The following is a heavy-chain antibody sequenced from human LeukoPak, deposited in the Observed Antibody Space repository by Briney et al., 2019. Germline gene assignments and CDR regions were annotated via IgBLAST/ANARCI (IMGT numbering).Heavy chain of an antibody. CDR2: IYYSGST. Sequence: SETLSLTCTVSGGSISSYYWSWIRQPPGKGLEWIGYIYYSGSTNYNPSPKSRVTISVDTSKNQFSLKLSSVTAADTAVYYCARHHTASGYSYDYWGQGTLVTVSS. CDR3: ARHHTASGYSYDY. CDR1: GGSISSYY. V-gene: IGHV4-59*08. D-gene: IGHD5-18*01. J-gene: IGHJ4*02.